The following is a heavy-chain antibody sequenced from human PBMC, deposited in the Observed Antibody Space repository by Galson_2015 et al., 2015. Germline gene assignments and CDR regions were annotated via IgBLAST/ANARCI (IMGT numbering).Heavy chain of an antibody. J-gene: IGHJ6*02. CDR3: ARVDIVVVPAAKGDYYYGMDV. D-gene: IGHD2-2*01. V-gene: IGHV3-7*05. CDR2: IKQDGSEK. Sequence: SLRLSCAASGFTFSSYWMSWVRQAPGKGLERVANIKQDGSEKYYVDSVKGRFTISRDNAKNSLYLQMNSLRAEDTAVYYCARVDIVVVPAAKGDYYYGMDVWGQGTTVTVSS. CDR1: GFTFSSYW.